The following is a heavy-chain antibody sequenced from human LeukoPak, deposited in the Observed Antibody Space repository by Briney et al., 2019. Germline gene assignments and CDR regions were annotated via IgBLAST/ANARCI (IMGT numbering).Heavy chain of an antibody. CDR2: ISSSSSYI. J-gene: IGHJ4*02. CDR1: GFTFSSYS. Sequence: GGSLRLSCAASGFTFSSYSMNWVRQAPGKGLEWVSSISSSSSYIYYADSVKGRFTISRDNAKNSLYLQMNSLRAEDTAVYYCARRGDDYGDYGVDYWGQGTLVTVSS. CDR3: ARRGDDYGDYGVDY. V-gene: IGHV3-21*01. D-gene: IGHD4-17*01.